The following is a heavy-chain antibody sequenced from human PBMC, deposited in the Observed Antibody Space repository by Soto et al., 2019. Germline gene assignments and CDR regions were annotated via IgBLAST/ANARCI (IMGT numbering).Heavy chain of an antibody. CDR3: ARDRYSYYDFWSGSLPYYYFGMDV. V-gene: IGHV3-23*01. D-gene: IGHD3-3*01. CDR2: ISASGGNT. CDR1: GFTFSKYA. Sequence: GGSLRLSCAAFGFTFSKYAMTWVRQAPGKWLEWVSFISASGGNTYYADSVKGRFTISRDNSKNTLYVQMNSLRAEDTAVYYCARDRYSYYDFWSGSLPYYYFGMDVWGQGATVTVSS. J-gene: IGHJ6*02.